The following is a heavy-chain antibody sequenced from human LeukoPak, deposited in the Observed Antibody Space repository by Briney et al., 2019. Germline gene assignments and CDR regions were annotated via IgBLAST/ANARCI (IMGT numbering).Heavy chain of an antibody. CDR3: ARDGDEYSSSSGDY. CDR2: ISYDGSSK. J-gene: IGHJ4*02. CDR1: GFTFSTYA. D-gene: IGHD6-6*01. V-gene: IGHV3-30*14. Sequence: GGSLRLSCAASGFTFSTYAMHWVRQAPGKGLEWVAVISYDGSSKNYGDSVKGRFTISRDNSKNTLYLQMNSLRAEDTAVYYCARDGDEYSSSSGDYWGQGTLVTVSS.